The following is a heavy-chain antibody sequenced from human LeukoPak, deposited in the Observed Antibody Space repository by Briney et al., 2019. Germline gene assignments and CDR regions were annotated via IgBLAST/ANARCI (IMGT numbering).Heavy chain of an antibody. Sequence: ASVKVSCKASGDTFSKYAVTWVRQAPGQGLEWMRNIVPVFGTPIYAQKFQGRVTITTDESRTTAYMELSSLRSEDTALYYCASRYTTSRHFDWDVDYWGQGTLLTVSS. D-gene: IGHD3-9*01. CDR3: ASRYTTSRHFDWDVDY. J-gene: IGHJ4*02. CDR1: GDTFSKYA. V-gene: IGHV1-69*05. CDR2: IVPVFGTP.